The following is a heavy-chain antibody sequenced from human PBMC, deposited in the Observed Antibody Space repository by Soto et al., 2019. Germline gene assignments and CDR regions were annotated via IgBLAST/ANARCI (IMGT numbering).Heavy chain of an antibody. CDR3: ARDPYHVLMVNAPNLYGMDV. J-gene: IGHJ6*02. Sequence: ASVKVSCKASGYTFSSSSYGINWVRQAPGQGLEWMGWISAYNGKTNYAQKLQGRVTMTTDTSTTTAYMELRNLRSDDTAVYYCARDPYHVLMVNAPNLYGMDVWGQGTTVTVSS. CDR1: GYTFSSSSYG. D-gene: IGHD2-8*01. CDR2: ISAYNGKT. V-gene: IGHV1-18*01.